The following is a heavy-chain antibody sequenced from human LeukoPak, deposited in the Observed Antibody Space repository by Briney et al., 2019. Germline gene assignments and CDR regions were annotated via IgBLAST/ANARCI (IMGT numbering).Heavy chain of an antibody. V-gene: IGHV3-30-3*01. J-gene: IGHJ4*02. D-gene: IGHD3-3*01. CDR1: GFTFSSYA. CDR2: ISYDGSNK. Sequence: PGRSLRLSCAASGFTFSSYAMHWVRQAPGKGLEWVAVISYDGSNKYYADSVKGRFTISRDNSKNTLYLQTNSLRAEDTAVYYCARDLSVRFLEWLFDYWGQGTLVTVSS. CDR3: ARDLSVRFLEWLFDY.